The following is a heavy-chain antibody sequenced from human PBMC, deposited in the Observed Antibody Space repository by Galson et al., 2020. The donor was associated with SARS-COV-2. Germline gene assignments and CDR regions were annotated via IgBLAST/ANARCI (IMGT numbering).Heavy chain of an antibody. V-gene: IGHV4-31*03. CDR3: ARGLVTAAGTNDAFDI. CDR2: TYDSGSI. D-gene: IGHD6-6*01. Sequence: SETLSLTCTVSGGSIRSGGYYWSWIRQHPGQGLEWIGYTYDSGSIYYNPSLKSRVVISGDTSKNQFSLKLSSVSAADTAVYYCARGLVTAAGTNDAFDIWGQGTMVTVSS. CDR1: GGSIRSGGYY. J-gene: IGHJ3*02.